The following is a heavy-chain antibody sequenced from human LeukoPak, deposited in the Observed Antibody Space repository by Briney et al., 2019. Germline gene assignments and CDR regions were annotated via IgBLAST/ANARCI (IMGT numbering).Heavy chain of an antibody. CDR1: GGTFSSYA. J-gene: IGHJ6*03. CDR2: IIPIFGTA. CDR3: ARGYSYGLSVYYYYMDV. V-gene: IGHV1-69*06. D-gene: IGHD5-18*01. Sequence: SVKVSCKASGGTFSSYAISWVRQAPGQGLEWMGGIIPIFGTANYAQKFQGRVTITADKSTSTAYMELSSLRSEDTAVYYCARGYSYGLSVYYYYMDVWGKGTTVTVSS.